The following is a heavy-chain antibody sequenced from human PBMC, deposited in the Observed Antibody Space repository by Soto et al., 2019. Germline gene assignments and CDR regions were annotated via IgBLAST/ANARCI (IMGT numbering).Heavy chain of an antibody. V-gene: IGHV1-2*02. CDR1: GYTFTGYY. J-gene: IGHJ6*02. Sequence: ASVKVSCKASGYTFTGYYMHWVRQAPGQGLEWMGWINPNSGGTNYAQKFQGRVTMTRDTSISTAYMELSRLRSDDTAVYYCARDNEVSPNLYGMDVWGQGTTVTVSS. CDR3: ARDNEVSPNLYGMDV. CDR2: INPNSGGT.